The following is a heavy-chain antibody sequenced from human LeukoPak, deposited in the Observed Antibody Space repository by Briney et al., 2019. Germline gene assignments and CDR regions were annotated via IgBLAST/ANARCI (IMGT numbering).Heavy chain of an antibody. CDR3: AKDLVVRVVTDYFDY. V-gene: IGHV3-23*01. D-gene: IGHD3-10*01. CDR2: ISGSGGST. Sequence: GGSLRLSCAASGFTFSSYAMSWVRQAPGKGLEWVSAISGSGGSTYYADSVKGRFTISRDNSKNTLYLQMNSLRAEDTAVYYCAKDLVVRVVTDYFDYWGQGTLVTVSS. CDR1: GFTFSSYA. J-gene: IGHJ4*02.